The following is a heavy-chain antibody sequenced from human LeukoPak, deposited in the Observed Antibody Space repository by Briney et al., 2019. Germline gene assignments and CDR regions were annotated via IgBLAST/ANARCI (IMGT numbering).Heavy chain of an antibody. CDR1: GFTFSSYA. V-gene: IGHV3-23*01. D-gene: IGHD5-24*01. Sequence: GGSLRLSCAASGFTFSSYAMSWVRQAPGKGLEWVSAISGSGGSTYYADSVKGRFTISRDNSKNTLYLQMNSLRAEDTAVYYCAKNSMATTLWTNTNSGQGTLVTVSS. CDR2: ISGSGGST. CDR3: AKNSMATTLWTNTN. J-gene: IGHJ4*02.